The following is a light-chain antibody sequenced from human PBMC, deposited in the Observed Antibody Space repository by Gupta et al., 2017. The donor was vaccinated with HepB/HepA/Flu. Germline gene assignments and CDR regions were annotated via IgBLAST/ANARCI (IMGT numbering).Light chain of an antibody. CDR2: GAS. CDR1: QSISRF. CDR3: QQTDSTPCT. Sequence: DIQMTQSPSSLSASVGDRVTITCRASQSISRFLNWYQQKPGKAPKLLIYGASTLQSGVPSRFSGSGSGTDFTLTISTLQPEDCGTYYCQQTDSTPCTFGGGTKVQIK. J-gene: IGKJ4*01. V-gene: IGKV1-39*01.